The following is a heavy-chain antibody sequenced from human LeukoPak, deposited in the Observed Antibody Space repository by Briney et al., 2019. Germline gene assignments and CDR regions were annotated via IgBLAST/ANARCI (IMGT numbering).Heavy chain of an antibody. D-gene: IGHD2-21*01. CDR3: VRHGRTKRGGAVGDSDY. J-gene: IGHJ4*02. CDR2: MYLGDSDI. Sequence: GESLKISCKGSGFDFSNYWIGWVRQMPGKGLEWMGMMYLGDSDIRYSPSFQGHVTISADKSISTISLQWISLKASDTAIYYCVRHGRTKRGGAVGDSDYWGQGTLVTVSS. V-gene: IGHV5-51*01. CDR1: GFDFSNYW.